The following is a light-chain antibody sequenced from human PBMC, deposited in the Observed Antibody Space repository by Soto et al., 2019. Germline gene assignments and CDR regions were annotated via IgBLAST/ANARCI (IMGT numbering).Light chain of an antibody. CDR1: SSDVGGYNF. Sequence: QSVLTQPRSVSGSPGQSVTISCTGTSSDVGGYNFVSWYQHHPGKAPKLMIYNVIQQPSGVPDRFSASKSGNTASLTISGLQAEDEADYYCCSYAGSYTYVFGTGTKVTVL. V-gene: IGLV2-11*01. CDR2: NVI. J-gene: IGLJ1*01. CDR3: CSYAGSYTYV.